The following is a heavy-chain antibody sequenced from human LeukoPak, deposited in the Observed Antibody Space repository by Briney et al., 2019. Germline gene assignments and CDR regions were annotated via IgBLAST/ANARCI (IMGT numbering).Heavy chain of an antibody. CDR2: IYYSGST. CDR3: ARGAGAGTYREYYYYYMDV. D-gene: IGHD6-13*01. CDR1: GRSLSSHY. J-gene: IGHJ6*03. Sequence: PSETLSLTCTVSGRSLSSHYWSWIRQPPGKGLEWIGYIYYSGSTNYNPSLKSRVAISVDTSKNHFSLKLSSVTAADTAVYYCARGAGAGTYREYYYYYMDVWGKGTTVTVS. V-gene: IGHV4-59*11.